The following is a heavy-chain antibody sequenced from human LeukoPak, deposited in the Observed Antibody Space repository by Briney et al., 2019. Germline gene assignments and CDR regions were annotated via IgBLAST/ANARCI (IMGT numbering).Heavy chain of an antibody. V-gene: IGHV3-48*01. CDR2: ISHTGDTQ. D-gene: IGHD2-15*01. Sequence: PGGSLRLSCAASGFSFSSYSISGVRQAPGKGLEWVSYISHTGDTQYYADSVKGRLTISRDNAKNSGYLQMNTLRAEDTAVYYCARDRGYCTGGSCYRYFETWGQGTLVTVSS. CDR1: GFSFSSYS. J-gene: IGHJ4*02. CDR3: ARDRGYCTGGSCYRYFET.